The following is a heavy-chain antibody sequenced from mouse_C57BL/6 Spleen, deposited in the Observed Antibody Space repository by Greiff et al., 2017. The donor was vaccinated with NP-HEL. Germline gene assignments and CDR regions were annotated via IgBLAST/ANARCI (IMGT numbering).Heavy chain of an antibody. CDR1: GYTFTSYW. D-gene: IGHD1-1*01. J-gene: IGHJ4*01. Sequence: QVQLQQPGAELVRPGSSVKLSCKASGYTFTSYWMHWVKQRPIQGLEWIGNIDPSDSETNYNQKFKGKSTLTVDKSSSTAYMQLSSLTSEDSAVYYCAGSGGYYGSRGDAMDYWGQGTSVTVSS. CDR3: AGSGGYYGSRGDAMDY. CDR2: IDPSDSET. V-gene: IGHV1-52*01.